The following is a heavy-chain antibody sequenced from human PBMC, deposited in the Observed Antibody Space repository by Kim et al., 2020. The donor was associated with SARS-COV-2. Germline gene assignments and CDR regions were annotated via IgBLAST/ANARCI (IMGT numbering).Heavy chain of an antibody. V-gene: IGHV3-53*01. J-gene: IGHJ4*02. CDR2: TYLGGTS. D-gene: IGHD6-6*01. Sequence: GGSLRLSCAASGFSVSDNYMTWVRQAPGKGLEWVSLTYLGGTSRYADSVQGRFSVSRDDSGNTLSLQMDSLRADDTAVYYCAGGLVRYFFDYWGQGALVT. CDR3: AGGLVRYFFDY. CDR1: GFSVSDNY.